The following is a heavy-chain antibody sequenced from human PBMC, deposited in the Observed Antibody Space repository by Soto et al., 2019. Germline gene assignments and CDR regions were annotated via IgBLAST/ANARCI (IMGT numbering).Heavy chain of an antibody. CDR1: GFTFSSYS. D-gene: IGHD3-3*01. V-gene: IGHV3-48*02. Sequence: GGSLRLSCAASGFTFSSYSMNWVRQAPGKGLEWVSYISSSSSTIYYADSVKGRFTISRDNAKNSLYLQMNSLRDEDTAVYYCARPVEHYDFWSGYYSRGGCSFYGMDVWGQGTIVTVSS. CDR3: ARPVEHYDFWSGYYSRGGCSFYGMDV. CDR2: ISSSSSTI. J-gene: IGHJ6*02.